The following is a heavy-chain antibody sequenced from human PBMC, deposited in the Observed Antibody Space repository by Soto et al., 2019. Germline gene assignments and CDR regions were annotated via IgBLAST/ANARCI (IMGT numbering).Heavy chain of an antibody. CDR2: IYHSGST. D-gene: IGHD2-21*01. Sequence: PSETLSLTCAVSGGSISSGGYSWSWIRQPPGKGLEWIGYIYHSGSTYYNPSLKSRVTISVDRSKNQFSLKLSSVTAADTAVYYCARALLRPLYGMDVWGQGTTVTAP. CDR1: GGSISSGGYS. CDR3: ARALLRPLYGMDV. J-gene: IGHJ6*02. V-gene: IGHV4-30-2*01.